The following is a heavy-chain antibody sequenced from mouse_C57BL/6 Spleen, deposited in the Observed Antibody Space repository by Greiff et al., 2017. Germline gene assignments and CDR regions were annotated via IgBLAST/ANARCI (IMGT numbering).Heavy chain of an antibody. CDR3: TRAFITTVVYWYFDV. CDR2: IDPETGGT. J-gene: IGHJ1*03. Sequence: QVQLQQSGAELVRPGASVTLSCKASGYTFTDYEMHWVKQTPVHGLEWIGAIDPETGGTAYNQKFKGKAILTAAKSSSTAYMELRSLTSEDSAVYYCTRAFITTVVYWYFDVWGTGTTVTVSS. CDR1: GYTFTDYE. D-gene: IGHD1-1*01. V-gene: IGHV1-15*01.